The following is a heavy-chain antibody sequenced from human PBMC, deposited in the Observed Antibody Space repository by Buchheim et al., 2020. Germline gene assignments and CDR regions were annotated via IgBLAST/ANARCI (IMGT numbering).Heavy chain of an antibody. V-gene: IGHV5-51*01. J-gene: IGHJ6*03. Sequence: EVQLVQSGAEVKEPGESLKISCKGFGYRFTHYWVAWVRQTPGKGLAWMGTIYPGDLETRDSPSFQGQVTFSADKSTSTAYLMWSSLKASDTAIYYCAGGGPSPADANHYMDVWGKGTT. D-gene: IGHD2-2*01. CDR1: GYRFTHYW. CDR2: IYPGDLET. CDR3: AGGGPSPADANHYMDV.